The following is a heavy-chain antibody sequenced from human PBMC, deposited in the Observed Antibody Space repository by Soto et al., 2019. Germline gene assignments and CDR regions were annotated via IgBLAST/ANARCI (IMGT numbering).Heavy chain of an antibody. CDR3: AGGRYGDY. V-gene: IGHV1-18*01. D-gene: IGHD1-1*01. Sequence: QVHLVQSGAEVKKPGASVKVSCKGSGYAFTTYGITWVRQAPGQGLEWMGWISAHNGNTNYAQKLQGRVTVTRDTSKNTAYMELRRLRSDDTAVYYWAGGRYGDYWGQGALVTVSS. CDR2: ISAHNGNT. CDR1: GYAFTTYG. J-gene: IGHJ4*02.